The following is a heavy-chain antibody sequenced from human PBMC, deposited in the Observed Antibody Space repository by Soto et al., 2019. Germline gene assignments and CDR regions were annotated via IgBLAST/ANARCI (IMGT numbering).Heavy chain of an antibody. CDR2: INTDGSVA. J-gene: IGHJ4*02. Sequence: EVQLVESGGGLVQPGESLRLSCAASGLTFRSYWMHWVRQAPGKGLVWVSRINTDGSVAMYVDSVKGRFTISRDNAKNTLYLHMNSLRAEDTAVYYCVRDMQLWRLVSWGQGNLVTVSS. CDR3: VRDMQLWRLVS. D-gene: IGHD2-21*01. CDR1: GLTFRSYW. V-gene: IGHV3-74*03.